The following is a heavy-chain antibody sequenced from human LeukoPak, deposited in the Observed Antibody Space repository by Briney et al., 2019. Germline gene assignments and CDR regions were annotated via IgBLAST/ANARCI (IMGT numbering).Heavy chain of an antibody. CDR2: TTTSGSTK. J-gene: IGHJ4*02. CDR1: GFSFSDYY. D-gene: IGHD3-16*02. Sequence: PEGSLRLSCAASGFSFSDYYMSWIRQAPGKGLEWISFTTTSGSTKYYADSVKGRFTISRGNARNSLYLQMNSLRAEDTAVYYCARDELSLLEVIDCWGQGTPVTVSS. CDR3: ARDELSLLEVIDC. V-gene: IGHV3-11*04.